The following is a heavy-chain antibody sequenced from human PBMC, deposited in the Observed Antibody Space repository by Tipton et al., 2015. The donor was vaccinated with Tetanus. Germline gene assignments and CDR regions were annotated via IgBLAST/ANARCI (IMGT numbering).Heavy chain of an antibody. Sequence: QSGAEVKKPGSSVKVSCRASGGTFSSYAISWVRQAPGQGLEWMGGIIFNTANYAQKFQGRVTITADKSRSTGCMELSGLTSEDTAIYYCARDGTTRAPGLEDWGQGTRVTVSS. J-gene: IGHJ4*02. D-gene: IGHD1-14*01. V-gene: IGHV1-69*06. CDR3: ARDGTTRAPGLED. CDR2: IIFNTA. CDR1: GGTFSSYA.